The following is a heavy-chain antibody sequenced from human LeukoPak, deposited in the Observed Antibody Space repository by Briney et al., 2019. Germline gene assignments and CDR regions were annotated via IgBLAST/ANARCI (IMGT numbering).Heavy chain of an antibody. Sequence: SETLSLTCTVSGYSISSDYYWGWIRQPPGKGLEWIASVSHSGSTYYNPSLKSRVTISVDTSKNQFSLKVTSVTAADTALHYCARERIERYTYASSDFDYWGRGTLVTVSS. V-gene: IGHV4-38-2*02. CDR2: VSHSGST. CDR3: ARERIERYTYASSDFDY. J-gene: IGHJ4*02. CDR1: GYSISSDYY. D-gene: IGHD5-18*01.